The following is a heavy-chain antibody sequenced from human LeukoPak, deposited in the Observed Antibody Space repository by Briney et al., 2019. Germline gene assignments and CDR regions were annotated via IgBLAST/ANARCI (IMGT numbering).Heavy chain of an antibody. Sequence: GGSLRHSCAASGFTFSSYGMHWVRQAPGKGLEWVAVIWYDGSNKYYADSVKGRFTISRDNSKNTLYLQMNSPRAEDTAVYYCARTLSGYEDYWGQGTLVTVSS. V-gene: IGHV3-33*01. CDR3: ARTLSGYEDY. D-gene: IGHD5-12*01. CDR1: GFTFSSYG. CDR2: IWYDGSNK. J-gene: IGHJ4*02.